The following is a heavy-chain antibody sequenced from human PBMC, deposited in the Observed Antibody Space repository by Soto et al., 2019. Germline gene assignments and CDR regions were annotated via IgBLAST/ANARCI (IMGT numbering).Heavy chain of an antibody. J-gene: IGHJ6*02. CDR3: ARDYYGSGSYYKRGPNYYGMDV. V-gene: IGHV4-59*01. CDR1: GGSISSYY. D-gene: IGHD3-10*01. CDR2: IYYSGST. Sequence: SETLSLTYTVSGGSISSYYWSWIRQPPGKGLEWIGYIYYSGSTNYNPSLKSRVTISVDTSKNQFSLKLSSVTAADTAVYYCARDYYGSGSYYKRGPNYYGMDVWGQGTTVTVSS.